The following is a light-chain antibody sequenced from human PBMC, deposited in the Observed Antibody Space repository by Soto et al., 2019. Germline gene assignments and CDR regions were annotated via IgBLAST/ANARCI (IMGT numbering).Light chain of an antibody. CDR3: QSYDSSLSAWV. Sequence: QSVLTQPPSVSGAPGQRVTISCTGSSSNIGAGYDVHWYQQLPGTAPKLLIYGDINRPSGVPDRFSGSKSGTSASLAITGLQAEDEADYYCQSYDSSLSAWVFGGGTTLTVL. CDR1: SSNIGAGYD. CDR2: GDI. V-gene: IGLV1-40*01. J-gene: IGLJ3*02.